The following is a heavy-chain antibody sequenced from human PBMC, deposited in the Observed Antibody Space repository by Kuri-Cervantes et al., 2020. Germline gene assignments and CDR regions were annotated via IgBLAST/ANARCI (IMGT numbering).Heavy chain of an antibody. J-gene: IGHJ4*02. CDR3: TTEPYIVLMHY. V-gene: IGHV3-23*03. D-gene: IGHD5-12*01. Sequence: GESLKISCAASGFTFSSYAMSWVRQAPGKGLEWVSVIYSGGSTYYADSVKGRFTISRDDSKTTLFLQMNSLKTEDTAVYYCTTEPYIVLMHYWGQGTLVTVSS. CDR1: GFTFSSYA. CDR2: IYSGGST.